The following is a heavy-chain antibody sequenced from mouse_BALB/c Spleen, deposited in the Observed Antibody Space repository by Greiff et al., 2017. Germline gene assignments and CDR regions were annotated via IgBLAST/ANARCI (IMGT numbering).Heavy chain of an antibody. J-gene: IGHJ4*01. CDR2: ISDGGSYT. D-gene: IGHD2-1*01. CDR3: ARDFLYGNSAMDY. Sequence: EVKLVESGGGLVKPGGSLKLSCAASGFTFSDYYMYWVRQTPEKRLEWVATISDGGSYTYYPDSVKGRFTISRDNAKNNLYLQMSSLKSEDTAMYDCARDFLYGNSAMDYWGQGTSVTVSS. CDR1: GFTFSDYY. V-gene: IGHV5-4*02.